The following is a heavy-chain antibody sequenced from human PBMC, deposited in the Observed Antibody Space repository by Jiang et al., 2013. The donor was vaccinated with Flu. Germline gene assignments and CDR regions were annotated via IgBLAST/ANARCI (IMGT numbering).Heavy chain of an antibody. CDR3: ARANQSGSYYIPAIYYYYYGMDV. D-gene: IGHD3-10*01. CDR1: SNSAA. Sequence: SNSAAWNWIRQSPSRGLEWLGRTYYRSKWYNDYAVSVKSRITINPDTSKNQFSLQLNSVTPEDTAVYYCARANQSGSYYIPAIYYYYYGMDVWGQGTTVTVSS. CDR2: TYYRSKWYN. J-gene: IGHJ6*02. V-gene: IGHV6-1*01.